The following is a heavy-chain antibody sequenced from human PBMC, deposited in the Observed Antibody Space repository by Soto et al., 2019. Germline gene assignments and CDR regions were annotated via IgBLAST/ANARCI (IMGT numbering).Heavy chain of an antibody. J-gene: IGHJ4*02. CDR2: INHSGST. CDR3: ARCSDYGDYRYYFDY. V-gene: IGHV4-34*01. D-gene: IGHD4-17*01. CDR1: GGSFSGYY. Sequence: SETLSLTCGVSGGSFSGYYWSWIRQPPGKGLEWIGEINHSGSTNYNPSLKRRVTISVDTSKNQFSLKLSSVTAADTAVYYCARCSDYGDYRYYFDYWGQGTLVTVSS.